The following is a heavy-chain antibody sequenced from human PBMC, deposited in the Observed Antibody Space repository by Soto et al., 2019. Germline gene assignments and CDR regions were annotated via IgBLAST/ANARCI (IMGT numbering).Heavy chain of an antibody. J-gene: IGHJ5*02. V-gene: IGHV1-8*01. D-gene: IGHD3-22*01. CDR1: GYTFTSYD. CDR2: MNPNSGNT. Sequence: ASVKVSCKASGYTFTSYDINWVRQATGQGLEWMGWMNPNSGNTGYAQKFQGRVTMTRNTSISTAYMELSSLRSEDTAVHYCARVAISSGYYFWFDPWGQGTLVTVSS. CDR3: ARVAISSGYYFWFDP.